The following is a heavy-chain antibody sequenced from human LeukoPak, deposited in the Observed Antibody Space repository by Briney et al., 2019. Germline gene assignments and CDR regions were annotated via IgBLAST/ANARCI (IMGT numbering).Heavy chain of an antibody. D-gene: IGHD3-22*01. V-gene: IGHV3-49*04. CDR2: IRRKAHGGTT. Sequence: GRSLRLSCTTSGFTFGDYAMSWVRQAPGKGLEWVSFIRRKAHGGTTEYAASVEGRFSSSRGDSKSIAYLQMNSLKTEDTAVYFRTRVTYYYDNSGYFHFDSWGQGSLVTVSS. CDR3: TRVTYYYDNSGYFHFDS. CDR1: GFTFGDYA. J-gene: IGHJ4*02.